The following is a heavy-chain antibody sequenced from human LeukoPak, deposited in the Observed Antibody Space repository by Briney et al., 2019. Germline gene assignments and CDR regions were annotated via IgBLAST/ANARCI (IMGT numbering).Heavy chain of an antibody. Sequence: GGSLKLSCAASGFTFSTYAMSWVRQAPGKGLDWVSTISDGGSDTHYADSVKGRFTISRDDSKNTLYLQMNSLRAEDTAVYYCAKALYGDYGRFDYWGQGTLVTVSS. CDR2: ISDGGSDT. D-gene: IGHD4-17*01. CDR1: GFTFSTYA. J-gene: IGHJ4*02. CDR3: AKALYGDYGRFDY. V-gene: IGHV3-23*01.